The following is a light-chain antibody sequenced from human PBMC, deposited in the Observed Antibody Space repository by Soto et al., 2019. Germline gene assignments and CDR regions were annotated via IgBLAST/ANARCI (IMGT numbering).Light chain of an antibody. Sequence: EIVLTQSPGTLSLSPGERATLSCRASRSVNNYLAWYQQKPGQTPRLLIYDASNRATDIPARFSGSGSGTDFTLTISSLGPEDFAVYYCQQRSTTWTFGQGTKVEIK. J-gene: IGKJ1*01. CDR3: QQRSTTWT. CDR2: DAS. V-gene: IGKV3-11*01. CDR1: RSVNNY.